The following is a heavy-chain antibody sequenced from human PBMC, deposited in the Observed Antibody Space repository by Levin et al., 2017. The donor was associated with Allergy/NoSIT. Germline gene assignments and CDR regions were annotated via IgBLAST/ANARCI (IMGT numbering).Heavy chain of an antibody. CDR1: GFTFSNFA. D-gene: IGHD5/OR15-5a*01. CDR3: VKGQRFIVPDTYYFDS. J-gene: IGHJ4*02. CDR2: ISTTGGST. V-gene: IGHV3-64D*06. Sequence: GGSLRLSCSASGFTFSNFAMHWVRQAPGKRLQSVSAISTTGGSTHYADSVKGRFTISRDISKNTLYLQMDDLSPDDTAVYYCVKGQRFIVPDTYYFDSWGQGTLVTVSS.